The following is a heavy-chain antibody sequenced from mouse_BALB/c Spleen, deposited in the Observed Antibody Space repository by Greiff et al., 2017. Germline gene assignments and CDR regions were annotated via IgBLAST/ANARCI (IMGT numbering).Heavy chain of an antibody. J-gene: IGHJ3*01. D-gene: IGHD2-1*01. CDR2: IYPGDGST. CDR3: ARAGKGNCFAY. CDR1: GYTFTSYD. Sequence: VQLVESGPELVTPGALVKISCKASGYTFTSYDINWVKQRPGQGLEWIGWIYPGDGSTKYNEKFKGKATLTADKSSSTANMQLSSLTSENSAVYFCARAGKGNCFAYWGQGTLVTVSA. V-gene: IGHV1S56*01.